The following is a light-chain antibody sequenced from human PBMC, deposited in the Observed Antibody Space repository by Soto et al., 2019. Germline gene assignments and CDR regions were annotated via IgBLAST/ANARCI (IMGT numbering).Light chain of an antibody. Sequence: EMVMTQSPATLSVSPRERATLSCRASQSVRSDLAGYQQKPGQAPRLLIHGASTRAAGIPARFSGSGSVTEFTLTVSSLQSEDFAVYYCQQYDGWPWTFCQGTNVELE. J-gene: IGKJ1*01. V-gene: IGKV3-15*01. CDR2: GAS. CDR1: QSVRSD. CDR3: QQYDGWPWT.